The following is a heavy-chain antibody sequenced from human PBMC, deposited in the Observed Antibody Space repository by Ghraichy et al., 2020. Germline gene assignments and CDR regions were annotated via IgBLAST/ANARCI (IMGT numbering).Heavy chain of an antibody. D-gene: IGHD1-26*01. Sequence: SETLSLTCTVSGGSISTYFWSWIRQPPGKGLEWIGYVYYSGSTDYNPSLKSRVTISVDTSKNEFSLKLNSVTAADTAVYYCAREIPVGAFDMWGQGTVVIVSS. CDR1: GGSISTYF. CDR3: AREIPVGAFDM. CDR2: VYYSGST. J-gene: IGHJ3*02. V-gene: IGHV4-59*01.